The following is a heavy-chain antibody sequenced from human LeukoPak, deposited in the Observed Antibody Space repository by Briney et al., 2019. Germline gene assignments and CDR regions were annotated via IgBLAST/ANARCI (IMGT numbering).Heavy chain of an antibody. CDR1: GFTFRSYA. V-gene: IGHV3-30*04. CDR2: ISHDVNIK. CDR3: ARDPYSGRYGDYYYYYMDV. Sequence: PGGSLRLSCAASGFTFRSYAMHWVRQAPGKGLEWVAVISHDVNIKHYADSVKGRFTISRDNAKNSLYLQMNSLRAEDTAVYYCARDPYSGRYGDYYYYYMDVWGKGTTVTISS. J-gene: IGHJ6*03. D-gene: IGHD1-26*01.